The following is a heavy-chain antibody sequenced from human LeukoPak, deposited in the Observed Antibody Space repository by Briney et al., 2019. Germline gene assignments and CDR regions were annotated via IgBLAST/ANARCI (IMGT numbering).Heavy chain of an antibody. D-gene: IGHD2-15*01. J-gene: IGHJ6*02. V-gene: IGHV4-34*01. CDR2: INHSGST. CDR3: ARATSYCSGGSCSTELDYYYYGMDV. Sequence: SETLSLTCAVYGGSFSGYYWSWIRQPPGKGLEWIGEINHSGSTNYNPSLKSRVTISVDTSKNQFSLKLSSVTAADTAVYCCARATSYCSGGSCSTELDYYYYGMDVWGQGTTVTVSS. CDR1: GGSFSGYY.